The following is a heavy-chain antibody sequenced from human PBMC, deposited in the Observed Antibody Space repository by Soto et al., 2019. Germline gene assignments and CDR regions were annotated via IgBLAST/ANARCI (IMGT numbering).Heavy chain of an antibody. CDR1: CGSISSYY. CDR3: AREGRSRTSCYPPYYHYRMDV. CDR2: IYYSGST. D-gene: IGHD2-2*01. Sequence: SETLSLTCFVSCGSISSYYWSWIRRPPGKGLEWSGYIYYSGSTNYNPALKSRVTISVDTSKNQFSLKLSSVTAADTAVYHCAREGRSRTSCYPPYYHYRMDVWGQGTTVPDSS. V-gene: IGHV4-59*01. J-gene: IGHJ6*02.